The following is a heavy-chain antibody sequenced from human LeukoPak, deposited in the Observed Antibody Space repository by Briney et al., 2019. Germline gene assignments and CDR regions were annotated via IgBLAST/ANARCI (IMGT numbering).Heavy chain of an antibody. D-gene: IGHD2-21*02. CDR1: GFTFSSYW. CDR2: INGDGSSA. J-gene: IGHJ5*01. V-gene: IGHV3-74*01. Sequence: PGGSLRLSCATSGFTFSSYWMHWVRQAPGKGLVWMTRINGDGSSANYADSVRGRFSISRDNAKNTVYLQMNSLRAEDTAVYYCVRPHSVVVTGTDGWFDSWGQGTLVTVSS. CDR3: VRPHSVVVTGTDGWFDS.